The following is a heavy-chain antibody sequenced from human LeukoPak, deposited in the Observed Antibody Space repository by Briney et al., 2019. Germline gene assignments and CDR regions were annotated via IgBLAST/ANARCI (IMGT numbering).Heavy chain of an antibody. CDR2: GGNSGGT. CDR3: AKNGQSGFSFDP. CDR1: GGSLNGYY. D-gene: IGHD1-26*01. V-gene: IGHV4-34*01. Sequence: PSETLSLTCAAYGGSLNGYYWSWIRQPPGKGLEWIGEGGNSGGTKFNPSLKSRVTISADTSKNQFSLKLSSVTAADTAVYYCAKNGQSGFSFDPWGQGTLVTVSS. J-gene: IGHJ5*02.